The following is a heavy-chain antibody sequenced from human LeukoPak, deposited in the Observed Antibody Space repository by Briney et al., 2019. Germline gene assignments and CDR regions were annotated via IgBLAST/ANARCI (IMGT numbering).Heavy chain of an antibody. D-gene: IGHD3-10*01. CDR3: AKIGVTMVRGVIMSYGMDV. CDR1: GFTFSSYG. CDR2: ISYDGSNK. V-gene: IGHV3-30*18. J-gene: IGHJ6*02. Sequence: GRSLRLSCAASGFTFSSYGMHWVRQAPGKGLEWVAVISYDGSNKYYADSVKSRFTISRDNSKNTLYLQMNSLRAEDTAVYYCAKIGVTMVRGVIMSYGMDVWGQGTTVTVSS.